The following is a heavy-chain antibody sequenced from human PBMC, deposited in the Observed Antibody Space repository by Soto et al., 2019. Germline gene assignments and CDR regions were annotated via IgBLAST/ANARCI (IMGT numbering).Heavy chain of an antibody. CDR1: GYTFTSYD. D-gene: IGHD3-22*01. Sequence: ASVKVACKASGYTFTSYDINWVRQATGQGLEWMGWMNPNSGNTGYSQKFQGRVTMTRNTSASTAYMELSSLRSEDTAVYYCARAYDSSGYYYRSIYDAFDIWGQGTMVIGSS. V-gene: IGHV1-8*01. CDR2: MNPNSGNT. CDR3: ARAYDSSGYYYRSIYDAFDI. J-gene: IGHJ3*02.